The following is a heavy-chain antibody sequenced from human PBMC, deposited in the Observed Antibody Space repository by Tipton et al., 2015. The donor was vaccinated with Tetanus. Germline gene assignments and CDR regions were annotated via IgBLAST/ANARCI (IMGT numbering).Heavy chain of an antibody. D-gene: IGHD3-10*01. J-gene: IGHJ3*02. CDR1: DGSSRNYY. Sequence: LRLSCSVSDGSSRNYYWSWIRQPPGKGLEWIGNIYSSGSANYNPPLRSRVTISVAASKDRFSLKMIFVTPADTAVYYCAGSQSWFAFDIWGQGTIVTVSS. CDR3: AGSQSWFAFDI. CDR2: IYSSGSA. V-gene: IGHV4-59*01.